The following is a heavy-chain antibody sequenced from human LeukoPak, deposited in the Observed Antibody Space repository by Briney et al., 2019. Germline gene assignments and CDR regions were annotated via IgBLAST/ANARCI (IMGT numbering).Heavy chain of an antibody. V-gene: IGHV3-23*01. CDR3: AKGSAYADF. J-gene: IGHJ4*02. Sequence: GGSRRLSCAPSGFTFSSYVMSWVRQAPGRGLEWVSTISGSGGSTYYADSVKGRFTISRDNPKNTLSLQMNSLRAEDTAVYYCAKGSAYADFWGQGTLVTVSS. D-gene: IGHD3-3*01. CDR1: GFTFSSYV. CDR2: ISGSGGST.